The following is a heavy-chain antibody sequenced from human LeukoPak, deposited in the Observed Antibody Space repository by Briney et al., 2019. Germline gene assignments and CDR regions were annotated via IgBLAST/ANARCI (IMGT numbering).Heavy chain of an antibody. V-gene: IGHV4-28*01. CDR1: GYSVSSSNW. CDR3: ARAVAGRPHFDY. Sequence: SETLSLTCAVSGYSVSSSNWWGWIRQPPGKGLEWIGYIYYSGSTYYNPSLKSRLTMSVDTSKNQFSLKLSSVTAADTAVYYCARAVAGRPHFDYWGQGTLVTVSS. J-gene: IGHJ4*02. D-gene: IGHD6-19*01. CDR2: IYYSGST.